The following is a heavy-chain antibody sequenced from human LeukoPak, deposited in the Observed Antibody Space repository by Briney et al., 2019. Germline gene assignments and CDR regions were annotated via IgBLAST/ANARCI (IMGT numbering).Heavy chain of an antibody. CDR1: GDSIRRYY. D-gene: IGHD3-22*01. V-gene: IGHV4-59*01. Sequence: SETLSLTCTVSGDSIRRYYWNWIRQAPGKALEWIGHIHNNGDTAYNFSLKSRVTISMDTSKNQFSLKLSSVTAADTAVYYCGRWGYFDSGNYFVVDYWGQGTVVTVSS. J-gene: IGHJ4*02. CDR3: GRWGYFDSGNYFVVDY. CDR2: IHNNGDT.